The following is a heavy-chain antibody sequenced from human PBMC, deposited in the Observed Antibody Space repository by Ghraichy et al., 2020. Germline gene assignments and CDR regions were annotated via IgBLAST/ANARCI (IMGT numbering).Heavy chain of an antibody. CDR1: GYTFSSYP. J-gene: IGHJ4*02. CDR3: AREAEYSSESPFKD. D-gene: IGHD4-11*01. V-gene: IGHV1-69*13. Sequence: SVKVSCKASGYTFSSYPISWVRQAPGQGLEWLGGIIPIFGTTNYAQRFQGRVTITADESTSAVYMELSSLRSDDTAVYYCAREAEYSSESPFKDWGQGTLVTVST. CDR2: IIPIFGTT.